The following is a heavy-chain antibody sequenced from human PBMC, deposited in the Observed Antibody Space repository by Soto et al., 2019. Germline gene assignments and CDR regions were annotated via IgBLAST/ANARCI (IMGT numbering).Heavy chain of an antibody. Sequence: PGGSLRLSCAASGFTFCSYAMSWVRQAPGKGLEWVSAISDSGGSTYYADSVKGRFTISRDNSKNTLYLQMNSLRAEDTAVYYCAKDQGYYGSGMLYVWGQGTTVTVSS. CDR3: AKDQGYYGSGMLYV. CDR2: ISDSGGST. D-gene: IGHD3-10*01. V-gene: IGHV3-23*01. CDR1: GFTFCSYA. J-gene: IGHJ6*02.